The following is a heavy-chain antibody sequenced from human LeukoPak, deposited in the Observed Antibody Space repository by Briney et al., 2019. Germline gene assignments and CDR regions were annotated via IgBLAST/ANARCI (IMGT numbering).Heavy chain of an antibody. Sequence: GGSLRLSCAASGFTFSSYWMHWVRQAPGKGLVWVSRINSDGSSTSYADSVKGRFTISRDNAKNTLYLQMNSLRAEDTAVYYCARGEGGYNPFDYWGQGTLVTVSS. V-gene: IGHV3-74*01. CDR2: INSDGSST. J-gene: IGHJ4*02. CDR1: GFTFSSYW. D-gene: IGHD5-24*01. CDR3: ARGEGGYNPFDY.